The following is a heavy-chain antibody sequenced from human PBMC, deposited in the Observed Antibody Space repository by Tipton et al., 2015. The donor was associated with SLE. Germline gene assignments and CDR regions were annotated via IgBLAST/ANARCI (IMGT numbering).Heavy chain of an antibody. CDR2: IYYSGNT. V-gene: IGHV4-39*07. Sequence: GLVKPSETLSLNCTVSGGSISSRRYYWAWIRQPPGKGLEWIGSIYYSGNTYYNPSLRSRVTISIDTSKNQFSLKLTSVTAADSAVYYCARDRVLFDFWGQGTLVTVSS. CDR1: GGSISSRRYY. CDR3: ARDRVLFDF. D-gene: IGHD4/OR15-4a*01. J-gene: IGHJ4*02.